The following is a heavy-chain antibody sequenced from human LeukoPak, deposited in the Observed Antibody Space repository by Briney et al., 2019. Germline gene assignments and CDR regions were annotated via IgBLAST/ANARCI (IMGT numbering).Heavy chain of an antibody. D-gene: IGHD2-2*01. CDR2: ISAYNGKT. Sequence: ASVKVSCKASGYTFTSYGISWVRQAPGQGLEWMGWISAYNGKTNYAQKLQGRVTMTTDTSTSTAYMELRSLRSDDTAVYYCAREPYCSSTSCYEGTYPDYYYYGMDVWGQGTTVTVSS. J-gene: IGHJ6*02. V-gene: IGHV1-18*01. CDR1: GYTFTSYG. CDR3: AREPYCSSTSCYEGTYPDYYYYGMDV.